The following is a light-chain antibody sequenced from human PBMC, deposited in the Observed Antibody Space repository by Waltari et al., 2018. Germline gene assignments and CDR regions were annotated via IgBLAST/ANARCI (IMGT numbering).Light chain of an antibody. J-gene: IGKJ4*01. V-gene: IGKV4-1*01. CDR3: QQYSNTPLT. CDR2: WAS. Sequence: IVMTQSPDSLAVSLGERATVHFQSLRILFRSNNRNCLAWYQQKPGQPPKLRAYWASTRESGVPDRFSASGSGTDFTLTISSLQAEDVAVYYCQQYSNTPLTFGGGTRVEIK. CDR1: RILFRSNNRNC.